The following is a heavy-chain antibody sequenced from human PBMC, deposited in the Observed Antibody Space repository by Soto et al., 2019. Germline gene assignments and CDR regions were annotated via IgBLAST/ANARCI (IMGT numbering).Heavy chain of an antibody. CDR3: EKIRVKAADPGDY. CDR1: GFTFSSYG. Sequence: GGSLRLSCAASGFTFSSYGMHWVRQAPGKGLEWVAVISYDGSNKYYADSVKGRFTISRDNSKNTLYLQMNSLRAEDTAVYYCEKIRVKAADPGDYWGQGTLVTVSS. V-gene: IGHV3-30*18. D-gene: IGHD6-13*01. CDR2: ISYDGSNK. J-gene: IGHJ4*02.